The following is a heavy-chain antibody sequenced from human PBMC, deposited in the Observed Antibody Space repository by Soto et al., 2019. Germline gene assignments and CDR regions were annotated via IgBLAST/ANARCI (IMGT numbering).Heavy chain of an antibody. CDR1: GDSISSSSFY. CDR2: IHYTGST. J-gene: IGHJ6*02. V-gene: IGHV4-31*03. D-gene: IGHD3-10*01. Sequence: PSETLSLTCSVSGDSISSSSFYWSWIRRHPGKALEWIGYIHYTGSTSYNPSLKSRLAISLDASKNQFSLSLSSVTSADTAVYYCARDHRSLGDYYGIDVWGQGTTVTAP. CDR3: ARDHRSLGDYYGIDV.